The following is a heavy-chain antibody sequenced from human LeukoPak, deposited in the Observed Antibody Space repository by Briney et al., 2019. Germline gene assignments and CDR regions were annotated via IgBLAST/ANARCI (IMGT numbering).Heavy chain of an antibody. CDR2: VYASGTT. V-gene: IGHV4-4*07. J-gene: IGHJ5*02. D-gene: IGHD4-17*01. CDR1: GGSLSSYY. Sequence: SETLSLTCTVSGGSLSSYYWSWIRQPAGKGLEWIGRVYASGTTNYNPSLKSRVTMSVDTSRSQFSLKLSSVTAADTAVYYCARDRAYGDYFTWFDPWGQGTLVTVSS. CDR3: ARDRAYGDYFTWFDP.